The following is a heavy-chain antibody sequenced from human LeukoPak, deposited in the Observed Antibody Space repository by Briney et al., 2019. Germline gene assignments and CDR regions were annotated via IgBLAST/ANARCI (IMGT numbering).Heavy chain of an antibody. J-gene: IGHJ5*02. Sequence: GGSLRLSCAASGFTVSSNYMSWVRQAPGKGLGWVSVIYSGGSTYYADSVKGRFTISRDNSKNTLYLQMNSLRAEDTAVYYCARALDFWSGYYVSWGQGTLVTVSS. CDR3: ARALDFWSGYYVS. CDR2: IYSGGST. V-gene: IGHV3-53*01. D-gene: IGHD3-3*01. CDR1: GFTVSSNY.